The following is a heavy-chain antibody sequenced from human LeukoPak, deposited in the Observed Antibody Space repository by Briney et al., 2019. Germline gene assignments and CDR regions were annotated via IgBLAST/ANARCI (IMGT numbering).Heavy chain of an antibody. CDR2: VKQDGSEK. V-gene: IGHV3-7*03. J-gene: IGHJ4*02. CDR1: GFAFSDYW. Sequence: GGSLRLSCAASGFAFSDYWMTWVRQAPGKGLEWVANVKQDGSEKYLVDSVKGRFTISRDNAKGSLYLQMNSMRAEDTAVYYCVRAPYYSGIEHYFDHWGQGILVTVSS. D-gene: IGHD3-22*01. CDR3: VRAPYYSGIEHYFDH.